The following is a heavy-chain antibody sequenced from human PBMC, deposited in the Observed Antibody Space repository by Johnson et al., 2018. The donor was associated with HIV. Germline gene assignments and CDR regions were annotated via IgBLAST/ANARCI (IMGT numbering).Heavy chain of an antibody. CDR1: GFTFSSYA. CDR3: GKARGIVGATGAFDI. V-gene: IGHV3-30*04. Sequence: VQLVESGGGVVQPGRSLRLSCAASGFTFSSYAMHWVRQAPGKGLEWVEVLSYDESNKYYEDPLKGRLPISRDNSKNTLYRQMNSLRAEDTAVYYCGKARGIVGATGAFDIWGQGTMVTVSS. D-gene: IGHD1-26*01. CDR2: LSYDESNK. J-gene: IGHJ3*02.